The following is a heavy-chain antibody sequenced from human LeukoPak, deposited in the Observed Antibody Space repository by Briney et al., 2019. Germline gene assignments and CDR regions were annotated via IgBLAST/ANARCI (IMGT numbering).Heavy chain of an antibody. J-gene: IGHJ6*02. Sequence: GEPLKISCKGSGYSFITYWIGWVRQMPGKGLKWMRIIYPGDSDTRYSPSFQGQVTISADKSISTAYLQWGSLKASDTAMYYCARSGWYGDYYYGMDVWGQGTTVTVSS. D-gene: IGHD6-19*01. CDR2: IYPGDSDT. CDR1: GYSFITYW. CDR3: ARSGWYGDYYYGMDV. V-gene: IGHV5-51*01.